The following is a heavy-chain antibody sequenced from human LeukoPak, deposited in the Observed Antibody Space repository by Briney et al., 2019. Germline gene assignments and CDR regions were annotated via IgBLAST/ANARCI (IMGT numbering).Heavy chain of an antibody. Sequence: SVKVSCKASGGTFSSYAISWVRQAPGQGLEWMGGIIPMFGTPNCAQRFQARVTITADKSTTTAYMELRSLRSEDTAVYYCARDPRTPSCYFDYWGLGTLVTVSS. CDR3: ARDPRTPSCYFDY. V-gene: IGHV1-69*06. J-gene: IGHJ4*02. CDR1: GGTFSSYA. CDR2: IIPMFGTP.